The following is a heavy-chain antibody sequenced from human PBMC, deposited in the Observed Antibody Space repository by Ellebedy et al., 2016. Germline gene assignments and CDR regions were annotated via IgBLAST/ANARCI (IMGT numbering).Heavy chain of an antibody. V-gene: IGHV4-59*12. Sequence: GSLRLSCAAAGFTLSDYWNWIRRPPGKGLEWIGYVFHTGTANYNPSLNSRATMSVDTSKNQFSLKLTSVTAADTAVYYCARLPQSWLARFDQWGQGTLVTFSS. D-gene: IGHD6-19*01. CDR3: ARLPQSWLARFDQ. CDR2: VFHTGTA. CDR1: GFTLSDY. J-gene: IGHJ4*02.